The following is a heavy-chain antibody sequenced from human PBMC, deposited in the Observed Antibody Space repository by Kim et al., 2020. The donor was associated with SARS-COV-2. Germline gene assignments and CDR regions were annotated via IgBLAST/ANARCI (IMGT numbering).Heavy chain of an antibody. CDR3: ARDYPTGSGWYNYYYYGMDV. V-gene: IGHV3-30*04. CDR1: GFTFSSYA. D-gene: IGHD6-19*01. Sequence: GGSLRLSCAASGFTFSSYAMHWVRQAPGKGLEWVAVISYDGSNKYYADSVKDRFTISRDNSKNTLYLQMNSLRAEDTAVYYCARDYPTGSGWYNYYYYGMDVWGQETTVTVSS. J-gene: IGHJ6*02. CDR2: ISYDGSNK.